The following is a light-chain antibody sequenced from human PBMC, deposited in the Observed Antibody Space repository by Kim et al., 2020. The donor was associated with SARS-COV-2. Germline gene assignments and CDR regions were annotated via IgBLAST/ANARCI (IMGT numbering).Light chain of an antibody. V-gene: IGKV3-20*01. Sequence: EIVLTQSPGTLSLSPGERATLSCRASQSVASNYLAWYQQKPGQAPRLLIYGASNRATGIPDRFSGSGSGTDFTLTIRRLEPEDFAVYYCQQYGSSPRTFGQGTKVEIK. CDR2: GAS. CDR1: QSVASNY. CDR3: QQYGSSPRT. J-gene: IGKJ1*01.